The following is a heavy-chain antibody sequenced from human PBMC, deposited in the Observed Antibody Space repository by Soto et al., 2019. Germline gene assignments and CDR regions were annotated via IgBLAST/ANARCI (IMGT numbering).Heavy chain of an antibody. V-gene: IGHV4-31*03. Sequence: SETLSLTCTVSGGSISSGGYYWSWIRQHPGKGLEWIGYIYYSGSTYYNPSLKSRVTISVDTSKNQFSLKLSSVTAADTAVYYCARDNRFLGYYDILTGYYNYYGMAVWGQGTTVTVSS. D-gene: IGHD3-9*01. J-gene: IGHJ6*02. CDR1: GGSISSGGYY. CDR3: ARDNRFLGYYDILTGYYNYYGMAV. CDR2: IYYSGST.